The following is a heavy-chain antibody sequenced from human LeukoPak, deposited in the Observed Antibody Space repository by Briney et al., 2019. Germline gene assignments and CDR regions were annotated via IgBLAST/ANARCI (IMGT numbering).Heavy chain of an antibody. CDR3: ARSAIYYYGSGAQLDY. J-gene: IGHJ4*02. V-gene: IGHV4-34*01. CDR2: INHSGST. CDR1: GGSFSGYY. D-gene: IGHD3-10*01. Sequence: PSETLSLTCAVYGGSFSGYYWNWIRQPPGKGLEWIGEINHSGSTNYNPSLKSRVTISVDTSKNQFSLKLSSVTAADTAVYYCARSAIYYYGSGAQLDYWGQGTLVTVSS.